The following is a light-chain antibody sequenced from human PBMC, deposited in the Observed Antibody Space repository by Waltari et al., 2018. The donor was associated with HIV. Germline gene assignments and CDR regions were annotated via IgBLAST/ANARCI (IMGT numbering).Light chain of an antibody. CDR3: SSYTTTATLV. J-gene: IGLJ1*01. V-gene: IGLV2-14*03. CDR1: SSDISAYNS. Sequence: QSALTQPASVSGSPGQSITIFCIGTSSDISAYNSVAWSQQHPGKAPNRIVYGAPKRPSDVSALFSGSKAGNTASLTISVLQDDDESDYYCSSYTTTATLVFGTGTKVTVL. CDR2: GAP.